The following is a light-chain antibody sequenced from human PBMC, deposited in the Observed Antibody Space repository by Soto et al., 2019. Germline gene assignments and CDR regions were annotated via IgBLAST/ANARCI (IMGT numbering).Light chain of an antibody. V-gene: IGLV7-43*01. CDR3: LLYYGGQLGV. J-gene: IGLJ2*01. CDR1: TGAVTSSNY. Sequence: QAVVTQEPSLTVSPGGTVTLTCAVYTGAVTSSNYPNWFQQKPGQAPRALIYSTNHKYSWTPARFSGSLLGGKAALTLSGGQPEDEADYYCLLYYGGQLGVFGGGTKVTVL. CDR2: STN.